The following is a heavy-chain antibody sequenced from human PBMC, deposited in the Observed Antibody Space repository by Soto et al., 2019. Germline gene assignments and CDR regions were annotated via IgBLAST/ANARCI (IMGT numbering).Heavy chain of an antibody. J-gene: IGHJ6*02. CDR3: ARVPSNYYDSSGYYYDYYYGMDV. V-gene: IGHV4-34*01. CDR1: GGSFSGYY. CDR2: INHSGST. Sequence: QVQLQQWGAGLLKPSETLSLTCAVYGGSFSGYYWSWIRQPPGKGLEWIGEINHSGSTNYNPSLKSRVNISVDTSKNQFSLKLSSVTAADTAVYYCARVPSNYYDSSGYYYDYYYGMDVWGQGTTVTVSS. D-gene: IGHD3-22*01.